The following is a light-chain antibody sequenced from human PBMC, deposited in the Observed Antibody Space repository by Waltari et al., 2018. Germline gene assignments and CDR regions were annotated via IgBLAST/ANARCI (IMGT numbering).Light chain of an antibody. J-gene: IGKJ4*01. CDR2: GAF. Sequence: EIVLTQSPGTLSLSPGERATLSCRASQSVTSSYLAWYQQKPGQAPRLLIYGAFSGATGIPDRFRGSGSGTDFTLTISRLEPEDFAVYYCQQYGSLPPAFGGGTRVEIK. V-gene: IGKV3-20*01. CDR1: QSVTSSY. CDR3: QQYGSLPPA.